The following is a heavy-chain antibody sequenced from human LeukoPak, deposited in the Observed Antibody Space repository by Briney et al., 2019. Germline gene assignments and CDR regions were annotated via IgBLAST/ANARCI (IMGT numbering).Heavy chain of an antibody. J-gene: IGHJ4*02. CDR1: GYTFTGYY. D-gene: IGHD2-2*01. Sequence: ASVKVSCKASGYTFTGYYMHWVRQAPGQGLEWMGWINPNSGGTNYAQKFQGRFTMTRDTSISTAYMELSRLRSDDTAVYYCARVWGYCSSTSCYRALDYWGQGTLVTVPS. CDR2: INPNSGGT. V-gene: IGHV1-2*02. CDR3: ARVWGYCSSTSCYRALDY.